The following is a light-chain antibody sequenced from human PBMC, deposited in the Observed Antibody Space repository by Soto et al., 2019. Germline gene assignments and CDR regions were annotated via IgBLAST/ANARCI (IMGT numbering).Light chain of an antibody. V-gene: IGKV3-20*01. Sequence: ETVLTQSPGTLSLSPGERATLSCRASQSVSSSYLAWYQQKPGQAPRLLIYDASSRATGIPDRFSGSGSGTDFTLTISRLEPEDFAVYYCQQYVRSPPSWTFGPGTKVEIK. CDR2: DAS. J-gene: IGKJ1*01. CDR1: QSVSSSY. CDR3: QQYVRSPPSWT.